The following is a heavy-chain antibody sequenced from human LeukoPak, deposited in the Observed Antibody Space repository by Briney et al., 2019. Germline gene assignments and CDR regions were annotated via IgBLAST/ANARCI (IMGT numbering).Heavy chain of an antibody. CDR2: ISSSGSTI. D-gene: IGHD2-15*01. V-gene: IGHV3-48*03. CDR3: ARNPRYCSGGSCYRFDY. J-gene: IGHJ4*02. CDR1: GFTFSSYE. Sequence: GGSLRLSCAASGFTFSSYEMNWVRQAPGKGLEWVSYISSSGSTIYYADSVKGRFTISRDNAKNSLYLQMNSLRAEDTAVYYCARNPRYCSGGSCYRFDYWGQGTLVTVSS.